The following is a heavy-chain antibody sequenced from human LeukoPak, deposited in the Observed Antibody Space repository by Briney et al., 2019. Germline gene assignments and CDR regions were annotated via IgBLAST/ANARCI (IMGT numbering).Heavy chain of an antibody. V-gene: IGHV3-21*01. Sequence: GGSLRLSCAASGFSFSNHFMRWVRQAPGNGLEWVSTINIIGGNTYYADSVKGRFTISRDNAKNTLYLQMNSLRAQDTAVYYCASAGSGWRFYNWGQGTLCTVSS. CDR1: GFSFSNHF. J-gene: IGHJ4*02. D-gene: IGHD6-19*01. CDR3: ASAGSGWRFYN. CDR2: INIIGGNT.